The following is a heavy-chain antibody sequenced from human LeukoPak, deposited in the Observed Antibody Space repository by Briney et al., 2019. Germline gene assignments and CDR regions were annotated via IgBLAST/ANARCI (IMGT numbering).Heavy chain of an antibody. D-gene: IGHD5-24*01. CDR2: IRFSDDTT. Sequence: PGGSLRLSCAASGFTFSIYAMSWVRQAPGKGLEWVSTIRFSDDTTYYADSVKGRFTVSRDNSKSTLNLQMNSLRAEDTAVHYCTKDQADGYTNYADYWGQGTLVTVSS. CDR1: GFTFSIYA. J-gene: IGHJ4*02. V-gene: IGHV3-23*01. CDR3: TKDQADGYTNYADY.